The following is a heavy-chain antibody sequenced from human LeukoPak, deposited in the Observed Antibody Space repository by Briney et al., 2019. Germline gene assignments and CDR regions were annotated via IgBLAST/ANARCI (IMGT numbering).Heavy chain of an antibody. V-gene: IGHV1-2*06. CDR1: GYTFTGYY. CDR2: INPNSGGT. J-gene: IGHJ5*02. CDR3: ASLAMIAVVITTYSWYWFDP. D-gene: IGHD3-22*01. Sequence: ASVKVSCKASGYTFTGYYMHWVRQAPGQGLEWMGRINPNSGGTNYAQKFQGRVTMTRDTSISTAYMELSRLRSDDTAVYYCASLAMIAVVITTYSWYWFDPRGQGTLVTVSS.